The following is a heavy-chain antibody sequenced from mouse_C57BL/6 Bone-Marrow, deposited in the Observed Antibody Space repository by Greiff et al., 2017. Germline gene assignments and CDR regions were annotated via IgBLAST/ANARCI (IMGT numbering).Heavy chain of an antibody. CDR1: GFTFSSYA. V-gene: IGHV5-4*01. Sequence: EVQLVESGGGLVKPGGSLKLSCAASGFTFSSYAMSWVRQTPEKRLEWVATISDGGSYTYYPDNVTGRFTISRDNAKNNLYLQMSHLKSEDTAMYYCARDRINGNLFDYWGQGTTLTVSS. CDR3: ARDRINGNLFDY. D-gene: IGHD2-1*01. CDR2: ISDGGSYT. J-gene: IGHJ2*01.